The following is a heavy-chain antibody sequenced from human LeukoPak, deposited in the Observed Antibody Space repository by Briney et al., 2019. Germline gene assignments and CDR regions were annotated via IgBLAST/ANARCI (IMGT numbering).Heavy chain of an antibody. CDR3: ARADGDY. Sequence: GGSLRLSCAASGFTFSSYGMHWVRQAPGKGLEWVSYISSSSHSIYYADSVKGRFTVSRDNAKNSVYLQMSSLSAEDTALYFCARADGDYWGQGTLVTVSS. D-gene: IGHD5-24*01. CDR2: ISSSSHSI. J-gene: IGHJ4*02. CDR1: GFTFSSYG. V-gene: IGHV3-48*04.